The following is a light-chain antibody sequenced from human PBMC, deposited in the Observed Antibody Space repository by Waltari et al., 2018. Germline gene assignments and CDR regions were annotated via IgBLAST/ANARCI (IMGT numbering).Light chain of an antibody. CDR1: SSNIGGTSY. Sequence: QSVLTQAPSASGTPGQRVTISCSGSSSNIGGTSYVYWYQQLPGTAPRLLIYRNSKRPSGVLDRFSGSKSGKSASLAISGLRSEDEADYYCAAWDDSLSTLLFGGGTKLTVL. V-gene: IGLV1-47*01. J-gene: IGLJ2*01. CDR2: RNS. CDR3: AAWDDSLSTLL.